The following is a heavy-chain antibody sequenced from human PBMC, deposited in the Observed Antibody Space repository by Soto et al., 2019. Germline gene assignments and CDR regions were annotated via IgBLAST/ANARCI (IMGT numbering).Heavy chain of an antibody. D-gene: IGHD2-15*01. V-gene: IGHV3-9*01. CDR3: AKGGPEGFCSGGRCYFDY. CDR2: ISWNSNII. CDR1: GFTFDDYA. Sequence: EVQLVESGGGLVQPGRSLRLSCTASGFTFDDYAMHWVRRVPGKGLEWVSSISWNSNIIGYADSVKGRFTISRDNAKNSLYLQMNRRRPQDTALYYCAKGGPEGFCSGGRCYFDYWGQGTLVTVSS. J-gene: IGHJ4*02.